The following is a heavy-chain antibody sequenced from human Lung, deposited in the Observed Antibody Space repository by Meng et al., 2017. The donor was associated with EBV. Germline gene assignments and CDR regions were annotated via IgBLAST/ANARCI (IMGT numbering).Heavy chain of an antibody. CDR2: IYHSGRT. Sequence: QVHLHGSGPGLVMPSGTASCACYVSGGSSRNDQWWSWVRQAPGKGLEWIGEIYHSGRTNYNPSVKSRVSMSVDKSQNHFSLRLSSVTAADTAVYYCTTLYGDSISWGQGTLVTVSS. D-gene: IGHD4-17*01. CDR3: TTLYGDSIS. J-gene: IGHJ4*02. CDR1: GGSSRNDQW. V-gene: IGHV4-4*02.